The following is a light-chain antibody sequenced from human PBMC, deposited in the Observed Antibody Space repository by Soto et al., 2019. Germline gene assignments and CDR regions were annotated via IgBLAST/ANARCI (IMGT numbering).Light chain of an antibody. CDR3: SSYAGRYSVV. V-gene: IGLV2-11*01. CDR1: SSDVGGYHY. J-gene: IGLJ2*01. CDR2: DVN. Sequence: QSVLTQPRSVSGSPGQSVTISCTGTSSDVGGYHYVSWYQQHPGKAPKLMIYDVNKRPSGVPDRFSGSKSGNTASLTISGLQAEDEADFYCSSYAGRYSVVFGGGTKLTVL.